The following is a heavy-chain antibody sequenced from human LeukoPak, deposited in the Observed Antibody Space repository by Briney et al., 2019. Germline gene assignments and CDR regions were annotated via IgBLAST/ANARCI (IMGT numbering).Heavy chain of an antibody. Sequence: SETLSLTCTDSGGSISSDYWSWIRQPPGRGLEWIGYIYYGGSTNYNPSLKSRVTLSIDTSKNQFSLKLSSVTAADTAAYYCTRSRWSYRGPDYWGQGTLVTVSS. D-gene: IGHD3-16*02. CDR1: GGSISSDY. CDR3: TRSRWSYRGPDY. V-gene: IGHV4-59*01. J-gene: IGHJ4*02. CDR2: IYYGGST.